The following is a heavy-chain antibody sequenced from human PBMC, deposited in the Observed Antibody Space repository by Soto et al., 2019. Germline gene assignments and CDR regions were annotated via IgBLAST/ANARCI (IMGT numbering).Heavy chain of an antibody. D-gene: IGHD2-15*01. J-gene: IGHJ5*02. CDR2: INHSGST. V-gene: IGHV4-34*01. Sequence: PSETLSLTCAAYGGSFSGYYWSWIRQPPGKGLEWIGEINHSGSTNYNPSLKCRVTISVDTSKNQFSLKLSSVTAADTAVYYCASTVVVAAAQKGQPWGQGTLVTVSS. CDR1: GGSFSGYY. CDR3: ASTVVVAAAQKGQP.